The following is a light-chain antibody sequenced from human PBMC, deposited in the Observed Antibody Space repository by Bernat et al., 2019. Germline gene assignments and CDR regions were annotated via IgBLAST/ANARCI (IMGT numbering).Light chain of an antibody. CDR2: DVN. CDR3: CSYAGSIIFSV. V-gene: IGLV2-23*02. Sequence: QSALTQAASVSGSPGQSITISCTGTSSDIWSYNLVSWYQQHPGKAPKLMIYDVNKRPSGVSNRFSGSKSGNTASLTISGLQAEDEADYYCCSYAGSIIFSVFGTGTKVTVL. J-gene: IGLJ1*01. CDR1: SSDIWSYNL.